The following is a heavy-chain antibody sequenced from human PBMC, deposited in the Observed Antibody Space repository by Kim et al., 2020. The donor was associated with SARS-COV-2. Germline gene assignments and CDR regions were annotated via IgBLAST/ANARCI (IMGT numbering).Heavy chain of an antibody. Sequence: SETLSLTCTVSGGSISSSSYYWGWIRQPPGKGLEWIGSIYYSGSTYYNPSLKSRVTISVDTSKNQFSLKLSSVTAADTAVYYCARQTRPRYSSSCGDFDYWGQGTLVTVSS. CDR1: GGSISSSSYY. V-gene: IGHV4-39*01. D-gene: IGHD6-13*01. CDR2: IYYSGST. CDR3: ARQTRPRYSSSCGDFDY. J-gene: IGHJ4*02.